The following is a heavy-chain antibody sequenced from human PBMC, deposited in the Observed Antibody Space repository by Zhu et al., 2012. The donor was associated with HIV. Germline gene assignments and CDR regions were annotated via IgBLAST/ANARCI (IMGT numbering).Heavy chain of an antibody. D-gene: IGHD3-22*01. J-gene: IGHJ3*02. CDR3: ARDIPYDSSGYYSPLDAFDI. CDR1: GGSISSGDYY. Sequence: QVQLQESGPGLVKPSQTLSLTCTVSGGSISSGDYYWSWIRQPPGKGLEWIGYIYYSGSTYYNPSLKSRVTISVDTSKNQFSLKLSSVTAADTAVYYCARDIPYDSSGYYSPLDAFDIWGQGTMVTVSS. CDR2: IYYSGST. V-gene: IGHV4-30-4*08.